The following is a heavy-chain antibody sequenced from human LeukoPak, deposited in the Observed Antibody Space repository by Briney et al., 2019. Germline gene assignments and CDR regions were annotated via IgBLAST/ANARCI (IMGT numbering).Heavy chain of an antibody. CDR2: IHTSGGT. J-gene: IGHJ4*02. CDR1: SGPISSYH. CDR3: HMYYYDSSGYYFVY. V-gene: IGHV4-4*07. D-gene: IGHD3-22*01. Sequence: SETLSLTCTVSSGPISSYHWSWIRQPAGKGLEWIGRIHTSGGTNYNPSLKSRVTMSLDTSKDQFSLKLSSVTAADTAVYYCHMYYYDSSGYYFVYWGQGTLVTVSS.